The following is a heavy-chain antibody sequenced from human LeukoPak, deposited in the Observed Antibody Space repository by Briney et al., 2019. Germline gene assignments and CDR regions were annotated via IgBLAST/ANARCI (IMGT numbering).Heavy chain of an antibody. D-gene: IGHD6-6*01. Sequence: SETLSLTCTVSGGSISSSSYYWGWIRQPPGKGLEWIGSIYYSGNTYYNPSLKSRVTISVDTSKNQFSLKLSSGTAADTAVYYCARQLAEYSYYFDYRGQGTLVPVSS. J-gene: IGHJ4*02. V-gene: IGHV4-39*01. CDR1: GGSISSSSYY. CDR3: ARQLAEYSYYFDY. CDR2: IYYSGNT.